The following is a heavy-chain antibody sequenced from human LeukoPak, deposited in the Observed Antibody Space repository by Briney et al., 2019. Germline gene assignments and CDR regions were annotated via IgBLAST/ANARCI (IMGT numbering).Heavy chain of an antibody. J-gene: IGHJ4*02. CDR3: ARLYYGDYSAFDY. CDR2: ISSSSSYI. CDR1: GFTFSSYS. Sequence: PGGSLRLSCAASGFTFSSYSMNWVRQAPGKGLEWVSSISSSSSYIYYADSVKGRFTISRDNAKNSLYLQMNSLRAEDTAVYYCARLYYGDYSAFDYWGQGTLVTVSS. V-gene: IGHV3-21*01. D-gene: IGHD4-17*01.